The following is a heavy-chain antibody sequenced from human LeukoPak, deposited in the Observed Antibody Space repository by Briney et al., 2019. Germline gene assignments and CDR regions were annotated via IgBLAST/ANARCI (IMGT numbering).Heavy chain of an antibody. J-gene: IGHJ4*02. D-gene: IGHD4-17*01. CDR2: ICGGGETT. Sequence: PGGSLRLSCAASGFTFKNYAMNWVRQAPGKGLEWVSSICGGGETTYYADSAKGRFTISRDNSQNTLYLQMNSLRAEDTAVYYCARDYADYVGYFFFDYWGQGTLVTVSP. V-gene: IGHV3-23*01. CDR1: GFTFKNYA. CDR3: ARDYADYVGYFFFDY.